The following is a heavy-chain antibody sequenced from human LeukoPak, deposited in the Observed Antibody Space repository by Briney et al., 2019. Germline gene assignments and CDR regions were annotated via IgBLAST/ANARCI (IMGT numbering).Heavy chain of an antibody. J-gene: IGHJ5*02. CDR1: GGSISSGGYS. V-gene: IGHV4-30-2*01. CDR2: IYHSGST. D-gene: IGHD3-10*01. CDR3: ARVDGSGSYYSP. Sequence: SQTLSLTCAVSGGSISSGGYSWSWIRQPPGKGLEWIGYIYHSGSTYYNPSLKSRVTISVDRSKNQFSPKLSSVTAADTAVYYCARVDGSGSYYSPWGQGTLVTVSS.